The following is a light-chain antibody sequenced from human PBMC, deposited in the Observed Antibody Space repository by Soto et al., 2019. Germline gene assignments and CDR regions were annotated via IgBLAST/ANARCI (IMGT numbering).Light chain of an antibody. CDR1: QSVGSNY. Sequence: EIVLTQSPGTLSLSPGERATLSCRASQSVGSNYLAWYQQKPGQAPRLLFYDASSRATGVPDRFSGSGSGTDFTLTISRLEPEDFAVYYCQQYATSPHTFGQGTKLEIK. CDR3: QQYATSPHT. V-gene: IGKV3-20*01. CDR2: DAS. J-gene: IGKJ2*01.